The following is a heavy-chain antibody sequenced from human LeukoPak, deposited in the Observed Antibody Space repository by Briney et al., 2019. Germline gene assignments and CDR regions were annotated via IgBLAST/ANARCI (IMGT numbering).Heavy chain of an antibody. CDR3: ARETYTVTPFDY. D-gene: IGHD4-17*01. CDR1: GYSISSGYY. Sequence: SETLSLTCTVSGYSISSGYYWGWIRQPPGKGLEWIGSIYHSGSTYYNPSLKSRVTISVDTSKNQFSLKLSSVTAADTAVYYCARETYTVTPFDYWGQGTLVTVSS. V-gene: IGHV4-38-2*02. J-gene: IGHJ4*02. CDR2: IYHSGST.